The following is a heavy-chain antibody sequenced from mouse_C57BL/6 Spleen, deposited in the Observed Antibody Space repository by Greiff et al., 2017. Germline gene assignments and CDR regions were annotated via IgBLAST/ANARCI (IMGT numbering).Heavy chain of an antibody. D-gene: IGHD2-5*01. CDR3: AREEGPFYSNYVGFAY. V-gene: IGHV1-22*01. J-gene: IGHJ3*01. Sequence: VQLQQSGPELVKPGASVKMSCKASGYTFTDYNMHWVKQSHGKSLEWIGYINPNNGGTSYNQKFKGKATLTVNKSSSTAYMELRSLTSEDSAVYYCAREEGPFYSNYVGFAYWGQGTLVTVSA. CDR2: INPNNGGT. CDR1: GYTFTDYN.